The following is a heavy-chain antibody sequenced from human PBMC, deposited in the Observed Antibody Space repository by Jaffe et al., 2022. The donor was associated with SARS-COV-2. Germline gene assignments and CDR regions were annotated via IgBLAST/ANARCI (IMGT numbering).Heavy chain of an antibody. Sequence: EVQLLESGGDLVQPGGSLRLSCAASGFTFNSYAMSWVRQAPGKGLEWVSAISGSGGTPYYADSVKGRFTISRDNSKNALYLQMNSLRVEDTAVYYCANRVPDCWGQGTLVTVSS. CDR2: ISGSGGTP. V-gene: IGHV3-23*01. CDR1: GFTFNSYA. J-gene: IGHJ4*02. CDR3: ANRVPDC. D-gene: IGHD3-10*01.